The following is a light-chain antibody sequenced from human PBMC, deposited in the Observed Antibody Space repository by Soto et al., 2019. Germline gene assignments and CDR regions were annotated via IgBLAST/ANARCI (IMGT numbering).Light chain of an antibody. CDR2: DAS. J-gene: IGKJ4*01. CDR1: QDISNY. Sequence: DIQMTQSPSSLSASVGDRVTITCQASQDISNYLNWYQQKPGKAPKLLIYDASNLEKGVPSRFSGSGAGTDFTVTISSLQPEDIATYYCQPYDNLPLTFGGGTKVEIK. V-gene: IGKV1-33*01. CDR3: QPYDNLPLT.